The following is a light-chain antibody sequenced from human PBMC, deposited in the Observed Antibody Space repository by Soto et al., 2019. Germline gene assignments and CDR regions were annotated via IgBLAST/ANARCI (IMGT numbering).Light chain of an antibody. J-gene: IGLJ1*01. V-gene: IGLV2-11*01. CDR1: SSDVGGYNY. Sequence: QSALTQPRSVSGSPGQSVTISCTGTSSDVGGYNYVSWYQQHPGIAPKLMIYDVSKRPSGVPDRFSGSKSGNTASLTISGLQAEDEADYYCCSYAGNSYVFGTGTKLTVL. CDR2: DVS. CDR3: CSYAGNSYV.